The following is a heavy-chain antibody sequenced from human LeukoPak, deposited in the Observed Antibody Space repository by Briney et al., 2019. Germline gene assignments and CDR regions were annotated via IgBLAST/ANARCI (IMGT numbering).Heavy chain of an antibody. D-gene: IGHD4-23*01. V-gene: IGHV1-2*02. CDR1: GYTFTGYY. CDR3: ATGVYGGDYDWFDP. Sequence: GASVKVSCKASGYTFTGYYMHWVRQAPGQGLEWMGWINPNSGGTNYAQKFQGRVTMTRDTSISTAYMELSSLRSEDTTVYYCATGVYGGDYDWFDPWGQGTLVTVSS. J-gene: IGHJ5*02. CDR2: INPNSGGT.